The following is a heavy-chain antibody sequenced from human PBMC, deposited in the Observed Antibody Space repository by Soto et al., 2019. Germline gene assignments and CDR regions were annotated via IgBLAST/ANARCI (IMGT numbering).Heavy chain of an antibody. J-gene: IGHJ4*02. CDR3: ARDSSIAAAGTKPY. D-gene: IGHD6-13*01. CDR2: ISAYDGNT. CDR1: GYTFTSYG. Sequence: ASVKVSCKASGYTFTSYGIGWVRQAPGQGLEWMGWISAYDGNTNYAQKLQGRVTMTTDTSTSTAYMELRSLRSDDTAVYYCARDSSIAAAGTKPYWGQGTLVTVSS. V-gene: IGHV1-18*01.